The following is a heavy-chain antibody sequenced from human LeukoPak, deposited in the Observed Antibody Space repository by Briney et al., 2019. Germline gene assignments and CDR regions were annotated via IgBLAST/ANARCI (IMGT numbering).Heavy chain of an antibody. J-gene: IGHJ4*02. CDR3: ARDGLVGAFDY. V-gene: IGHV3-30-3*01. CDR2: ISYDGSNK. D-gene: IGHD1-26*01. Sequence: PGGSLRLSCAASGFTFSSNAMHWVRQAPGKGLEWVAVISYDGSNKYYADSGKGRFTISRDNSKNTLYLQMNSLRAEDTAVYYCARDGLVGAFDYWGQGTLVTVSS. CDR1: GFTFSSNA.